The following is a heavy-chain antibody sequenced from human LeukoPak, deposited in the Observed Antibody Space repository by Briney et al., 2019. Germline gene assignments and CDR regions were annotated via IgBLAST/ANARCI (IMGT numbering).Heavy chain of an antibody. D-gene: IGHD3-22*01. CDR1: GFTFSSYA. J-gene: IGHJ4*02. Sequence: PGGSLRLSCAASGFTFSSYAMSWVRQAPGKGLECVSAICGSGGSTFYADSVKSRFTISRDNSNNTLYLQMNSLRAEDTAVYYCAKDYLNYDSSSVLLFDYWGQGTLVTVSS. CDR2: ICGSGGST. CDR3: AKDYLNYDSSSVLLFDY. V-gene: IGHV3-23*01.